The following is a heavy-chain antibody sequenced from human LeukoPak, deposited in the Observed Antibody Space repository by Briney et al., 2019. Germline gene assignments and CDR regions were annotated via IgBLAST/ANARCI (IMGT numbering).Heavy chain of an antibody. CDR2: MFCRGST. CDR1: GVSISTSTNY. V-gene: IGHV4-39*01. Sequence: SETLSLTCSVSGVSISTSTNYWAWIRQPPGKGLEWIGSMFCRGSTYYNPSLRSRVTISVDTSKNQFSLKLSSVTASDTAIFYCARQGGWGGAASLIEFWGQGTLVTVSS. D-gene: IGHD1-26*01. J-gene: IGHJ4*02. CDR3: ARQGGWGGAASLIEF.